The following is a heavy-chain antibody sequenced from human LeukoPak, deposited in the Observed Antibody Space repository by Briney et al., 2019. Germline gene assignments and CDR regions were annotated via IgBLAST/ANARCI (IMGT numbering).Heavy chain of an antibody. D-gene: IGHD2-15*01. CDR1: GGTFSSYA. J-gene: IGHJ4*02. V-gene: IGHV1-69*13. CDR3: ARGIVVASVGYFDY. CDR2: IIPIFGTA. Sequence: SVRVSCKASGGTFSSYAISWVRQAPGQGLEWMGGIIPIFGTANYAQKFQGRVTITADESTSTAYMELSSLRSEDTAVYYCARGIVVASVGYFDYWGQGTLVTVSS.